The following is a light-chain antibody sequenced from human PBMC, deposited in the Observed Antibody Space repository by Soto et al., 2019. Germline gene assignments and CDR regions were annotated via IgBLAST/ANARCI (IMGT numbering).Light chain of an antibody. CDR3: QQYNKWPLFT. CDR2: AAS. V-gene: IGKV3-15*01. Sequence: EILMTQSPATLSVSPGERATLSCRASQSVGNNLAWYQQRPAQAPRLLIYAASPRATGIPARFSGSGSGTEFTLTISSLKSEDFAVYYCQQYNKWPLFTFGPGTRVDI. CDR1: QSVGNN. J-gene: IGKJ3*01.